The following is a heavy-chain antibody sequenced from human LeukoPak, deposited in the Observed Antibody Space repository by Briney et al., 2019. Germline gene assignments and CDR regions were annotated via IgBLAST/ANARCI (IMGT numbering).Heavy chain of an antibody. Sequence: GGSLRLSCAASGFTFSSFWMSWVRQAPGKGLEWVSIISSSSTYIYYADSVKGRFTISRDNAKNALYLQMNSLRVEDTAVYYCARDGRCGGDCYASWGQGTLVTVSS. V-gene: IGHV3-21*01. CDR2: ISSSSTYI. CDR3: ARDGRCGGDCYAS. D-gene: IGHD2-21*02. J-gene: IGHJ4*02. CDR1: GFTFSSFW.